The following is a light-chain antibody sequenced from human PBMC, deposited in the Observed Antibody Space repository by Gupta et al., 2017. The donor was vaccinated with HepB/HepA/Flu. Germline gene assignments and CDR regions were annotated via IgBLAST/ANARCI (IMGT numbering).Light chain of an antibody. J-gene: IGKJ2*01. V-gene: IGKV1-33*01. CDR2: DAS. CDR3: QHYENLPRYT. CDR1: QDISNY. Sequence: DIQMTQSPSSLSASVGDRVTITCQANQDISNYLNWYQQKPGKAPNLLIYDASNLETGVPSRFSGSGSGTYXTLTISXRQQEDIGTYYCQHYENLPRYTFGXGTKLEIK.